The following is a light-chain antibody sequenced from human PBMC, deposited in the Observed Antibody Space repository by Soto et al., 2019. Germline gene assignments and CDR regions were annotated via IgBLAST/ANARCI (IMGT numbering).Light chain of an antibody. Sequence: DIKMTPSPSTLSASVGDRVTITCRSGQSIGSWLAWYQQRPVKAPILLFYAAFSLQSVVPSRFSGSGCGTDFILTISSLHSEDFVTYYCPQSYSTTWTFGHGSKV. J-gene: IGKJ1*01. V-gene: IGKV1-39*01. CDR2: AAF. CDR3: PQSYSTTWT. CDR1: QSIGSW.